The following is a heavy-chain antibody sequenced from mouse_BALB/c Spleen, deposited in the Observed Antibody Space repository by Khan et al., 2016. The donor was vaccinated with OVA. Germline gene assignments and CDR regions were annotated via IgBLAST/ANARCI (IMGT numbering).Heavy chain of an antibody. D-gene: IGHD1-1*01. CDR3: TRSNYCGTSLYAMDY. V-gene: IGHV1S41*01. CDR2: VSPGSGSP. J-gene: IGHJ4*01. CDR1: GYTFTSYW. Sequence: DLVKPGASVKLSCKASGYTFTSYWTNWIKQRPGQGLEWIGRVSPGSGSPYYNEIFKGKATVTVDKSSSTAYIQLNSLSSEDSAFYFCTRSNYCGTSLYAMDYWGQGTSVTVSS.